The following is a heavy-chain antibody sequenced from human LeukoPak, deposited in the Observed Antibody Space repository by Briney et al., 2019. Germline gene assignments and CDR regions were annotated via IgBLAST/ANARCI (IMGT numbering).Heavy chain of an antibody. J-gene: IGHJ5*02. CDR2: INLKSGGT. CDR3: ARDLAADSAPLRDL. Sequence: SVKVSCKASGYTFTGCYMHWVRQARGQGLGWMGWINLKSGGTKCAQKFQGRVTMTRDTSISTAYMDLSRLTSDDTAVYYCARDLAADSAPLRDLWGQGTLVSV. V-gene: IGHV1-2*02. D-gene: IGHD6-13*01. CDR1: GYTFTGCY.